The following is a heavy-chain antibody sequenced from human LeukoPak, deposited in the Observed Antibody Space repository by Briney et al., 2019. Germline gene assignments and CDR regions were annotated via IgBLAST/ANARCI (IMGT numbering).Heavy chain of an antibody. V-gene: IGHV4-31*03. J-gene: IGHJ4*02. CDR1: GGSITSGGYY. CDR3: ARASGAFDY. Sequence: SQTLSLTCTVSGGSITSGGYYWSWIRQHPGKGLEWMGYIYDSDTYYNPSLKSRLIISVDTSKNHFSLNLSSVTAADTAVYYCARASGAFDYWGQGALVTVSS. CDR2: IYDSDT.